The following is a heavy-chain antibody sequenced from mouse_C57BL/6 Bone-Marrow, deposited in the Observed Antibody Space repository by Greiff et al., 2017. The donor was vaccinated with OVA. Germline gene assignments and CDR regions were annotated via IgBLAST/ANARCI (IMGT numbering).Heavy chain of an antibody. CDR1: GYTFTSYW. Sequence: QVHVKQPGPELVKPGASVKLSCKASGYTFTSYWMHWVQQRPGPGLEWIGMIHPDSGSTTYNEKFKSKATLTVDKSSSTAYMQLSNLTSEDSAVYYCASPDYYGSLWYFDVWGTGTTVTVSA. CDR3: ASPDYYGSLWYFDV. V-gene: IGHV1-64*01. CDR2: IHPDSGST. J-gene: IGHJ1*03. D-gene: IGHD1-1*01.